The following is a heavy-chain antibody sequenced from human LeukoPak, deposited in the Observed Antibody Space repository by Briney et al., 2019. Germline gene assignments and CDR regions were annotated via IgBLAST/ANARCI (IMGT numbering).Heavy chain of an antibody. J-gene: IGHJ4*02. Sequence: GGSLRLSCSASGFTFSSYAMHWVRQAPGKGLEYVSAISTNGGSTYYADSVKGRFTISRDNSKNTLYLQMSSLRAEDTAVYCCVIPGTVSFDYWGQGTLVTVSS. V-gene: IGHV3-64D*09. D-gene: IGHD4-11*01. CDR2: ISTNGGST. CDR3: VIPGTVSFDY. CDR1: GFTFSSYA.